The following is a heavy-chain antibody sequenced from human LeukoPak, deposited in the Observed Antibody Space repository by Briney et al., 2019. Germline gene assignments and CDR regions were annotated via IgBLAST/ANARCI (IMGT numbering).Heavy chain of an antibody. Sequence: GGSLRLSCAASGFTFSNYAMTWVRQAPGKGLQWVSTISDDAVGTYYADSVKGRFTISRDDSKNTAYLQMNSLKTEDTAVYYCTRRLYCSGGSCYSGPGPDYGMDVWGQGTTVTVSS. CDR2: ISDDAVGT. CDR1: GFTFSNYA. D-gene: IGHD2-15*01. J-gene: IGHJ6*02. V-gene: IGHV3-23*01. CDR3: TRRLYCSGGSCYSGPGPDYGMDV.